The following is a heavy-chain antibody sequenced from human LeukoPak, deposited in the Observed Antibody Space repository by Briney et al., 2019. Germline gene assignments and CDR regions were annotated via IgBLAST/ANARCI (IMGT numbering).Heavy chain of an antibody. J-gene: IGHJ5*02. V-gene: IGHV3-48*04. CDR3: ARDLGQYYDTSDNWFDP. Sequence: GGSLRLSWAASGFTFSSYSMNWVRQAPGKGLEWLSYISSSSSAIYYADSVKGRFTISRDNAKNTLNLQMNSLRAEDTAVYYCARDLGQYYDTSDNWFDPWGQGTLVTVSS. CDR1: GFTFSSYS. CDR2: ISSSSSAI. D-gene: IGHD3-22*01.